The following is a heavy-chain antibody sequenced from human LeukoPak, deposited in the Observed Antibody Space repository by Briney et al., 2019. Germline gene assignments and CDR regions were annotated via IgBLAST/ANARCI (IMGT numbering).Heavy chain of an antibody. D-gene: IGHD5-18*01. CDR3: AKGLRGYSNGFDY. Sequence: GGSLRLSCAASGFTFSSYWMSWVRQAPGKGLEWVANIKQDGSEKYYVDSVKGRFTISRDNAKNSLYLQMNSLRAEDTAVYYCAKGLRGYSNGFDYWGQGTLVTVSS. V-gene: IGHV3-7*01. CDR2: IKQDGSEK. J-gene: IGHJ4*02. CDR1: GFTFSSYW.